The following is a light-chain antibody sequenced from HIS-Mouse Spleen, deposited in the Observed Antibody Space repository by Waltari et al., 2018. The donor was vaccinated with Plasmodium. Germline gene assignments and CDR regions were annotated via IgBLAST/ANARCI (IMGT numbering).Light chain of an antibody. V-gene: IGKV3-20*01. CDR2: GAS. J-gene: IGKJ1*01. Sequence: EIVLTQSPGTLSLSPGERATLSCRASQSVSSSYLAWYQQQPGQAPRLLIYGASSRAPGIPDRFSGSGSGTDFTLTISRLEPEDFAVYYCQQYGSSSWTFGQGTKVEIK. CDR3: QQYGSSSWT. CDR1: QSVSSSY.